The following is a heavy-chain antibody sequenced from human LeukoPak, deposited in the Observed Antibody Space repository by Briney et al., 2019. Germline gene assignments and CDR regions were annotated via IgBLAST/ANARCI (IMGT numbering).Heavy chain of an antibody. D-gene: IGHD3-22*01. CDR3: ARSDSSGFKNDY. J-gene: IGHJ4*02. Sequence: ASVKVSCKASGYTITGYYMHWVRQAPGQGLEWMGWINPNSGGTNYAQKFQGRVTMTRDTSISTAYMELSRLRSDDTAVYYCARSDSSGFKNDYWGQGTLVTVSS. CDR1: GYTITGYY. CDR2: INPNSGGT. V-gene: IGHV1-2*02.